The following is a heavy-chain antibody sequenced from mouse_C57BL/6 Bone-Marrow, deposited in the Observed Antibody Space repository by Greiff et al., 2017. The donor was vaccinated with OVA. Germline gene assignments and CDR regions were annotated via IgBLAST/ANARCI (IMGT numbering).Heavy chain of an antibody. CDR1: GYTFTSYW. CDR2: IDPSDSYT. D-gene: IGHD2-1*01. J-gene: IGHJ1*03. CDR3: AREIYYGKYSHSEV. Sequence: QVQLQQPGAELVMPGASVKLSCKASGYTFTSYWMHWVKQRPGQGLEWIGEIDPSDSYTNYNQKFKGKSTLTVDKSSSTAYMQLSSLTSEDSAVYYCAREIYYGKYSHSEVWGTGTTVTVSA. V-gene: IGHV1-69*01.